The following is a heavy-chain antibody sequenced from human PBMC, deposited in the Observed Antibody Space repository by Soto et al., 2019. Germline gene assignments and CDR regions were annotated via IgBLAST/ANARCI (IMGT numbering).Heavy chain of an antibody. V-gene: IGHV4-34*01. CDR1: GGSFSDYY. CDR3: AGETGGSYFDP. CDR2: INHSGST. J-gene: IGHJ5*02. Sequence: SETLSLTCSVYGGSFSDYYWSWIRQPPGKGLEWIGEINHSGSTNYNPSLKSRVTMSVDTSKSQFSLELRSVTAADTAVYYCAGETGGSYFDPWGQGALVTVSS. D-gene: IGHD1-26*01.